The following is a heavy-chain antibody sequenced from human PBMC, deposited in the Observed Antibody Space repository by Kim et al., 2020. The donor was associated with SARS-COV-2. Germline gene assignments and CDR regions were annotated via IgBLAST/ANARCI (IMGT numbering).Heavy chain of an antibody. CDR3: ASSSSYSELDY. D-gene: IGHD2-15*01. Sequence: TNYAQKFQGRVTMTRDTSISTAYMELSRLRSDDTAVYYCASSSSYSELDYWGQGTLVTVSS. J-gene: IGHJ4*02. V-gene: IGHV1-2*02. CDR2: T.